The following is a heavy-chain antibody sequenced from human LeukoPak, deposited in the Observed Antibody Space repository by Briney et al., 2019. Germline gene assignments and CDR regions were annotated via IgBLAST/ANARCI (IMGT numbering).Heavy chain of an antibody. CDR1: GYTFTGYY. J-gene: IGHJ3*02. Sequence: ASVKVPCKASGYTFTGYYMNWVRQAPGQGLEWMGRINPNTGGTNYAQNFQGSVTMTRDTSITTVYMELSRLRSDDMAVYYCARVGDGLNDGFDIWGQGTMVTVSS. CDR2: INPNTGGT. V-gene: IGHV1-2*06. D-gene: IGHD5-24*01. CDR3: ARVGDGLNDGFDI.